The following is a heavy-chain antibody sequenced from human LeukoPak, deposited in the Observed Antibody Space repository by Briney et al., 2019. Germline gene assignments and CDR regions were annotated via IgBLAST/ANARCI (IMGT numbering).Heavy chain of an antibody. Sequence: SETLSLTCAVSGGSISSGGYSWSWIRQPPGKGLEWIGYIYYSGSTYYNPSLKSRVTISVDTSKNQFSLKLSSVTAADTAVYYCARDSRTWGNSGYMDVWGKGTTVTVSS. D-gene: IGHD4-23*01. CDR3: ARDSRTWGNSGYMDV. CDR2: IYYSGST. CDR1: GGSISSGGYS. J-gene: IGHJ6*03. V-gene: IGHV4-30-2*05.